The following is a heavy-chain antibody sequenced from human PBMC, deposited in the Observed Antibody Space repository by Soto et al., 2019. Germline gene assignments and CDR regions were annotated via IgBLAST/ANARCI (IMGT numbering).Heavy chain of an antibody. CDR2: IRGSGAST. Sequence: DVQLLESGGGWAQPGGSLRLSCTASGFTFSGYGMTWVRQAPGKGLEWVSGIRGSGASTRYADSVKGRFTISRDNSKKTLFLQMNSLTADDTAVYYCARAYCGGDCQRWHNGIYGMDVWGQGTTVFVSS. CDR1: GFTFSGYG. D-gene: IGHD2-21*02. CDR3: ARAYCGGDCQRWHNGIYGMDV. V-gene: IGHV3-23*01. J-gene: IGHJ6*02.